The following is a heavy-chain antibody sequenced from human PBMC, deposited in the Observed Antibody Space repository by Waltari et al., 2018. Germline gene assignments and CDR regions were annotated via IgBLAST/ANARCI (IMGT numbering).Heavy chain of an antibody. Sequence: EVQLLESGGGLVQPGGSLRLSCAASGFTFSSYAMSWVRQAPGKGVEWVSAMSGSGGSTYYADSVKGRFTISRDNAKNSLYLQMNSLRAEDTAVYYCARDPSSSWYSFDIWGQGTMVTVSS. J-gene: IGHJ3*02. CDR2: MSGSGGST. V-gene: IGHV3-23*01. D-gene: IGHD6-13*01. CDR3: ARDPSSSWYSFDI. CDR1: GFTFSSYA.